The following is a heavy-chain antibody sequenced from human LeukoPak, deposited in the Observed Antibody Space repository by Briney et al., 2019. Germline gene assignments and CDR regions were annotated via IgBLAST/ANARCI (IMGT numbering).Heavy chain of an antibody. CDR1: GGSISSSSYY. D-gene: IGHD5-18*01. J-gene: IGHJ3*02. CDR3: ARHGSGYSYGIDHAFDI. CDR2: IYYSGST. V-gene: IGHV4-39*01. Sequence: PSETLSLTCTVSGGSISSSSYYWGWIRQPPGKGLEWIGSIYYSGSTYYNPSLKSRVTVSVDTSKNQFSLKLSSVTAADTAVYYCARHGSGYSYGIDHAFDIWGQGTMVTVSS.